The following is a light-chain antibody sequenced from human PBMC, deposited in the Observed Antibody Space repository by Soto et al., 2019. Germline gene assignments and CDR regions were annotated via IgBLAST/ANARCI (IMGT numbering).Light chain of an antibody. CDR1: QGISSY. Sequence: VIWMTQSPSLLSASTGDRVTISCRMSQGISSYLAWYQQKPGKAPELLIYAASSRATGISDRFTGSGSGTDFTLTINTLEPEDFAVYYCQQYGSSPRTFGLGTKVDIK. CDR2: AAS. CDR3: QQYGSSPRT. J-gene: IGKJ1*01. V-gene: IGKV1D-8*03.